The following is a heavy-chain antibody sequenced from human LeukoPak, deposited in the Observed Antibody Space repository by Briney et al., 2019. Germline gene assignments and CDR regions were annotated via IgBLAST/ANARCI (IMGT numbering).Heavy chain of an antibody. Sequence: GGSLRLSCAASGFTFDDYAMHWVRQAPGKGLEWVSGISWNSGSIGYADSVKGRFTISRDNAKNSLYLQMNSLRAEDTALYYCAKDSLYYYDSSGYYGYWGQGTLVTVSP. CDR1: GFTFDDYA. V-gene: IGHV3-9*01. D-gene: IGHD3-22*01. J-gene: IGHJ4*02. CDR2: ISWNSGSI. CDR3: AKDSLYYYDSSGYYGY.